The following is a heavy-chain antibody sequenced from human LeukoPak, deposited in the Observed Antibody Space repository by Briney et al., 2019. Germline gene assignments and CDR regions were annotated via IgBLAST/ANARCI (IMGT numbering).Heavy chain of an antibody. J-gene: IGHJ3*01. CDR3: ARRIAAADAFDV. CDR1: GGSISSVSYS. D-gene: IGHD6-13*01. CDR2: IYTSGST. Sequence: SETLSLTCTVSGGSISSVSYSWSWIRQPAGKGLEWIGRIYTSGSTNYNPSLKSRVTISVDTSKTQFSLKLSSVTAADTAVFYCARRIAAADAFDVWGQGTMVTVSS. V-gene: IGHV4-61*02.